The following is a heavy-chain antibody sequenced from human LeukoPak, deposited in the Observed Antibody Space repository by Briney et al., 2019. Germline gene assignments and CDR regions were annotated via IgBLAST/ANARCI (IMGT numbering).Heavy chain of an antibody. CDR1: GGSISSYY. CDR3: ARHSYGDYAGNYVMDV. J-gene: IGHJ6*02. CDR2: IYYSGNT. V-gene: IGHV4-59*08. D-gene: IGHD4-17*01. Sequence: SETLSLTCTVSGGSISSYYWSWIRQPPGKGLEWIAYIYYSGNTNYNPSLKSRVTISVDTSKNQFSLKLSSVTAADTAVYYCARHSYGDYAGNYVMDVWGQGTTVTVSS.